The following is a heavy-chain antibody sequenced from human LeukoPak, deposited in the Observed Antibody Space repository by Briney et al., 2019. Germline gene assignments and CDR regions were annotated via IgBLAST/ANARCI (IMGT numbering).Heavy chain of an antibody. CDR2: IFYSGST. J-gene: IGHJ4*02. Sequence: SETLSLTCTVSGGSISSSSYHWGWIRQPPGKGLEWIGSIFYSGSTYYNPSLKSRVTISVDTSKNQFSLKLSSVTAADTAVYYCARVDTAMKDHFDHWGQGSLVTVSS. CDR3: ARVDTAMKDHFDH. D-gene: IGHD5-18*01. CDR1: GGSISSSSYH. V-gene: IGHV4-39*01.